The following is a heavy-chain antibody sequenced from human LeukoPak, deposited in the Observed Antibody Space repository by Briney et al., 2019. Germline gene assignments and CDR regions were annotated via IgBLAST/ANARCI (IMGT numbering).Heavy chain of an antibody. J-gene: IGHJ5*02. V-gene: IGHV1-69*13. CDR2: IIPIFGTA. CDR1: GYTFTSYA. Sequence: SVKVSCKASGYTFTSYAMYWVRQAPGQGLEWMGGIIPIFGTANYAQKFQGRVTITADESTSTAYMELSSLRSEDTAVYYCARGVAYYYDSSGYWGFDPWGQGTLVTVSS. D-gene: IGHD3-22*01. CDR3: ARGVAYYYDSSGYWGFDP.